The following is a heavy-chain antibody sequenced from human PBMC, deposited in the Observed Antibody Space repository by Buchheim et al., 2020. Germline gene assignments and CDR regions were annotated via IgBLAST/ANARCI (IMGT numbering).Heavy chain of an antibody. J-gene: IGHJ4*02. V-gene: IGHV3-7*03. D-gene: IGHD2-2*01. CDR2: IKQDGSEK. CDR1: GFIFSSYW. CDR3: ARSTIGYCSSTSCYYYFDY. Sequence: EVQLVESGGDLVQPGGSLRLSCAASGFIFSSYWMSWVRQAPGKGLEWVANIKQDGSEKYYVDSVKGRFTISRDNAKNSLYLQMNSLRAEDTAVYYCARSTIGYCSSTSCYYYFDYWGQGTL.